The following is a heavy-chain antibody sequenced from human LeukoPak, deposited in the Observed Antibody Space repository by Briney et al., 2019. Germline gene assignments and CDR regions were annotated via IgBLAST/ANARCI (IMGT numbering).Heavy chain of an antibody. D-gene: IGHD6-13*01. CDR3: ARGGSSWYYFDY. V-gene: IGHV3-53*01. CDR2: IYSGGST. J-gene: IGHJ4*02. Sequence: GGSLRLSCAASGLTVSKNYMSWVRQAPGKGLESVSVIYSGGSTYYADSVRGRFTISRDNSKNTLYLQMNSLRVEDTAVYYCARGGSSWYYFDYWGQGTLVTVSS. CDR1: GLTVSKNY.